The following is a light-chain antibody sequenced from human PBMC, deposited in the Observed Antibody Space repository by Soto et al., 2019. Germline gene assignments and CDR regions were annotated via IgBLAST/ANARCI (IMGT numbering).Light chain of an antibody. V-gene: IGKV1-39*01. CDR2: AAS. Sequence: DIQMTQSPSSLSASVGDSVTITCRASQDISSYLNWYQQKPGKAPKLLIYAASTLHSGVPSRLSGSESGTDFTLTISSLQPEDFATYYCQQSYSTLFTFGPGTKVDFK. CDR3: QQSYSTLFT. CDR1: QDISSY. J-gene: IGKJ3*01.